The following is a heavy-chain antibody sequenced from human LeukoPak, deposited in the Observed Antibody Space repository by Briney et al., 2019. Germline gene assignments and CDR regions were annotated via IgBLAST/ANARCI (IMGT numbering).Heavy chain of an antibody. CDR3: ARDLGCCSSTSCYVSYYYGMDV. V-gene: IGHV1-2*02. CDR2: INPNSGGT. Sequence: VASVKVSCMASGYIFTGYYMHWVRQAPGQGLEWMGWINPNSGGTNYAQKFQGRVTMTRDTSIRTAYMELSRLRSDDTAVYYCARDLGCCSSTSCYVSYYYGMDVWGQGTTVTVSS. J-gene: IGHJ6*02. CDR1: GYIFTGYY. D-gene: IGHD2-2*01.